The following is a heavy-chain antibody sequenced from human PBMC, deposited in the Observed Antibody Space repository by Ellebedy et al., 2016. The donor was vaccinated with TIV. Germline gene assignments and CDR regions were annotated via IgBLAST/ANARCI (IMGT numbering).Heavy chain of an antibody. CDR3: AKRVTMVREVITYYHYAMDV. J-gene: IGHJ6*02. CDR1: GFTFSSYA. V-gene: IGHV3-23*01. Sequence: GESLKISCVGSGFTFSSYAMSWVRQAPGKGLDWVSSLSASCGSTYYADSVKGRFTISRDNSKNTLYLQMNSLRGEDTAVYYCAKRVTMVREVITYYHYAMDVWGQGTTVTVSS. D-gene: IGHD3-10*01. CDR2: LSASCGST.